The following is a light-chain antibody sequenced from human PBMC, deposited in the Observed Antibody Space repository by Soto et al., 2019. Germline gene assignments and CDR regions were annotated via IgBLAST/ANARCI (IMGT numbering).Light chain of an antibody. Sequence: DIQMTQSPSSLSASVGDRVTITCRASQGISNYLAWYQQKPGKVPKLLIYAASTLQSGVTSRFSGSGSGTDFTLTISSLQPEDVATYYCQKYNSAPRTFGQRTKVEIK. V-gene: IGKV1-27*01. CDR3: QKYNSAPRT. J-gene: IGKJ1*01. CDR1: QGISNY. CDR2: AAS.